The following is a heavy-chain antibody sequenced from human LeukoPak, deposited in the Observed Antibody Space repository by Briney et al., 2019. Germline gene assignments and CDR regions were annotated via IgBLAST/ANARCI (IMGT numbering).Heavy chain of an antibody. CDR3: ARDNVVIMSYDY. V-gene: IGHV1-18*01. J-gene: IGHJ4*02. Sequence: ASVTVSCTASGYTFTSYGISWVRQAPGQGLEWMGWISAYNGNTNYAQKLQGRVTMTTDTSTSTAYMELRSLRSDDTAVYYCARDNVVIMSYDYWGQGTLVTVSS. CDR1: GYTFTSYG. CDR2: ISAYNGNT. D-gene: IGHD3-3*01.